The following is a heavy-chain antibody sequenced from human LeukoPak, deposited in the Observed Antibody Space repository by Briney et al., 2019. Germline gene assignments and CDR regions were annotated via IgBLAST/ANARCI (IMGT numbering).Heavy chain of an antibody. CDR2: MYYSGST. D-gene: IGHD2-15*01. CDR3: ARHGAGYCSGGSCYSAADAFAI. CDR1: GGSIGSYY. J-gene: IGHJ3*02. Sequence: SETLSLTCAVAGGSIGSYYWSWIRQPPGKGLEWIGYMYYSGSTNYNPSLKSRVTISVDTSKNQFSLKLSSVTAADTAVYYCARHGAGYCSGGSCYSAADAFAIWGQGTMVTVSS. V-gene: IGHV4-59*08.